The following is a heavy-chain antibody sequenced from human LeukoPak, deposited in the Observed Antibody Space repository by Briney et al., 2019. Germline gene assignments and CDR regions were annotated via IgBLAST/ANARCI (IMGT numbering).Heavy chain of an antibody. CDR3: ARDRGVNSYGVRLDYYGMDV. D-gene: IGHD5-18*01. J-gene: IGHJ6*02. CDR2: IANWSRNYT. CDR1: GFTFSNFY. Sequence: PGGSLRLSCAASGFTFSNFYMTWIRQAPGKGLDWVSYIANWSRNYTNYADSVKGRFTISRDNAKNSLYLQMNRLRAEDTAVYYCARDRGVNSYGVRLDYYGMDVWGQGTTVTVSS. V-gene: IGHV3-11*06.